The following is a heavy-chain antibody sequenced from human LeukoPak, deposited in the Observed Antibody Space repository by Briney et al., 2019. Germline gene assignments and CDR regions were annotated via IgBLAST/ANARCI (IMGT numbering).Heavy chain of an antibody. Sequence: ASVKVSCKASGYKFNTYGISWVRQAPGQGLEWMGWISAYNGKTDYAQKFQGRVTMTTDTSTSTAYMELRSPRSDDTAVYYCARPDYGGNRGAFDIWGQGTMVTVSS. CDR1: GYKFNTYG. J-gene: IGHJ3*02. V-gene: IGHV1-18*01. D-gene: IGHD4-23*01. CDR3: ARPDYGGNRGAFDI. CDR2: ISAYNGKT.